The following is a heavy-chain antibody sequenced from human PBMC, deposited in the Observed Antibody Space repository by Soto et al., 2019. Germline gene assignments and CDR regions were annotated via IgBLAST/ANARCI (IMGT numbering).Heavy chain of an antibody. V-gene: IGHV5-51*01. Sequence: ESLKISCKGFGYTFTNYWIGWVRQLPGKGPEWMGIIYPGDSDTKYNPSYHGQVTISADKSITITYLQWRSLKASDTAIYYCASSIFYYGMDVWGQGTTVTVSS. CDR2: IYPGDSDT. CDR1: GYTFTNYW. CDR3: ASSIFYYGMDV. J-gene: IGHJ6*02.